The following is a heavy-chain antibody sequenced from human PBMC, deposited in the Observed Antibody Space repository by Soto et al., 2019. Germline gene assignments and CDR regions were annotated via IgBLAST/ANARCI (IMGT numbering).Heavy chain of an antibody. CDR1: CGSISSYY. D-gene: IGHD3-22*01. J-gene: IGHJ4*02. Sequence: KTSETLSLTCTVSCGSISSYYWSWIRQPPGKGLEWIGYIYYSGSTNYNPSLKSRVTISVDTSKNQFSLKLSSVTAADTAVYYCARRDVDYYDSSGYFHYWGQGTLVTVSS. CDR2: IYYSGST. CDR3: ARRDVDYYDSSGYFHY. V-gene: IGHV4-59*01.